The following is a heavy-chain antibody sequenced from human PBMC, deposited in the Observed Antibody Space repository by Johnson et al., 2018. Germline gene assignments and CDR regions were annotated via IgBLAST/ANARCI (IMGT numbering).Heavy chain of an antibody. D-gene: IGHD1-7*01. CDR2: IGSVGEK. CDR1: GFTFSSHD. J-gene: IGHJ3*02. CDR3: ARKKFGTTAGFDI. V-gene: IGHV3-13*01. Sequence: VQLVESGGGLVQPGKSLSLSCAASGFTFSSHDLPWVRQATGQGLEWVSRIGSVGEKSYSASVKGRFFISRENAENSLYLQMNSLRAGDPAVYYCARKKFGTTAGFDIWGQGTMVTVSS.